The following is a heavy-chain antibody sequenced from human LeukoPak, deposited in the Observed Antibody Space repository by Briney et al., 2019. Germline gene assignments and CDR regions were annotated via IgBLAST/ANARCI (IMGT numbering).Heavy chain of an antibody. CDR3: AREPFIVVVTAISDPRAHYYYGMDV. J-gene: IGHJ6*02. D-gene: IGHD2-21*02. CDR2: ISSSSSTI. V-gene: IGHV3-48*04. Sequence: PGGSLRLSCAASGFTFSSYWMSWVRQALGKGLEWVSYISSSSSTIYYADSVKGRFTISRDNAKNSLYLQMNSLRAEDTAVYYCAREPFIVVVTAISDPRAHYYYGMDVWGQGTTVTVSS. CDR1: GFTFSSYW.